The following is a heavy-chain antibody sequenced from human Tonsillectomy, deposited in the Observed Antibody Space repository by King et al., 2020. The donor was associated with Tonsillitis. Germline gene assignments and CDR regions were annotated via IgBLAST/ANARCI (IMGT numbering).Heavy chain of an antibody. CDR2: IWYDGSNK. Sequence: QLVQSGGGVVQPGRSLRLSCAASGFTFSSYGMHWVRQAPGKGLEWVAVIWYDGSNKYYADSVKGRFTISRDNSKNTRYLQMNSLRAEDTAVYYCARGSDYYDSSVEYFDYWGQGTLVTVSS. D-gene: IGHD3-22*01. CDR3: ARGSDYYDSSVEYFDY. J-gene: IGHJ4*02. CDR1: GFTFSSYG. V-gene: IGHV3-33*01.